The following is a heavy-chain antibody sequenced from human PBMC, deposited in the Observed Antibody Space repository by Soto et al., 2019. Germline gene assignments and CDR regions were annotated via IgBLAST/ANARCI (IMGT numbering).Heavy chain of an antibody. Sequence: PGESLKISCKVSGKTLINHWIAWVRQMPGKGLEWMGIIYPGDSDARYSPSFAGQVTISVDKSITTAYLHWSSLEASDSAMYYCARQGEMAATPADAFDIWGQGTMVTDS. CDR3: ARQGEMAATPADAFDI. CDR1: GKTLINHW. CDR2: IYPGDSDA. J-gene: IGHJ3*02. D-gene: IGHD6-19*01. V-gene: IGHV5-51*01.